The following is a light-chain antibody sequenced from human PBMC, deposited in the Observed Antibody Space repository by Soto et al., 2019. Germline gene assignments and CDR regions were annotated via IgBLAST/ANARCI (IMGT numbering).Light chain of an antibody. Sequence: DIQMTPSPSTLSASVVDIVNITFLSSQSISSWLAWHQQKPGKAPKLLIYKASSLESGVPSRFSGSGSGTEFTLTIRSLQPDDFATYYCQQYSTYTPRTCGQGTKGDIK. CDR3: QQYSTYTPRT. V-gene: IGKV1-5*03. CDR2: KAS. J-gene: IGKJ1*01. CDR1: QSISSW.